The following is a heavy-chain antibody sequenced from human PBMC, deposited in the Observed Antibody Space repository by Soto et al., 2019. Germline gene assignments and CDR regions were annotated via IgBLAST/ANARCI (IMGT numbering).Heavy chain of an antibody. Sequence: QVQLQQWGAGLLKPSETLSLTCAVYGGSFSGYYWSWIRQPPGKGLEWIGEINHSGSTNYNPSLKSRVTISVDTSKNQFSLKLSSVTAADTAVYYCARDMGSSWAMYYFDYWGQGTLVTVSS. J-gene: IGHJ4*02. D-gene: IGHD6-13*01. CDR2: INHSGST. CDR1: GGSFSGYY. V-gene: IGHV4-34*01. CDR3: ARDMGSSWAMYYFDY.